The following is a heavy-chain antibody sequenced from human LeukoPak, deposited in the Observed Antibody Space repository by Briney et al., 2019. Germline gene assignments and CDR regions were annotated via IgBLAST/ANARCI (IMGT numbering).Heavy chain of an antibody. V-gene: IGHV1-18*01. CDR1: GYTFTSYG. J-gene: IGHJ3*02. CDR2: ISAYNGNT. D-gene: IGHD6-19*01. CDR3: ARVVYSSGWYGGDAFDI. Sequence: ASVKVSCKASGYTFTSYGISWVRQAPGQGVEWMGWISAYNGNTNYAQKLQGRVTMTTDTSTSTAYMELRSLRSDDTAVYYCARVVYSSGWYGGDAFDIWGQGTMVTVSS.